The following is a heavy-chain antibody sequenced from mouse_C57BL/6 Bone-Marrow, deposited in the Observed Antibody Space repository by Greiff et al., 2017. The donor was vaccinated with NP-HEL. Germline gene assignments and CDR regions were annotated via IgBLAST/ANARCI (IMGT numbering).Heavy chain of an antibody. CDR3: AAYSNPYYAMDY. J-gene: IGHJ4*01. CDR1: GYTFTSYW. Sequence: QVQLQQPGAELVRPGSSVKLSCKASGYTFTSYWMHWVKQRPIQGLEWIGNIEPSDSETTSNQKFKDKVPLTVDKSTSTAYMQLSSLTSEGSAVYYCAAYSNPYYAMDYWGQGTSVTVSS. CDR2: IEPSDSET. D-gene: IGHD2-5*01. V-gene: IGHV1-52*01.